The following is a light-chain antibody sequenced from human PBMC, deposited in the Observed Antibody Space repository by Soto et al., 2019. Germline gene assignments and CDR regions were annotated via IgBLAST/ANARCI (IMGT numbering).Light chain of an antibody. CDR2: EVT. CDR1: SSDVGGYKF. CDR3: SSYAGSNNVV. Sequence: QSALTQPASVSGSPGQSITISCTGTSSDVGGYKFVSWYQQHPGKAPKLMIHEVTKRPSGVPDRFSGSKSGNTASLTVSGLQGEDEADYYCSSYAGSNNVVFGGGTKLTVL. V-gene: IGLV2-8*01. J-gene: IGLJ2*01.